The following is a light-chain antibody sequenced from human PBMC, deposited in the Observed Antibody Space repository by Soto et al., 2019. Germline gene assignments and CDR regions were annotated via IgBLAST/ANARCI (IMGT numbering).Light chain of an antibody. CDR2: WAS. V-gene: IGKV4-1*01. J-gene: IGKJ1*01. CDR3: QQQYSTPPK. Sequence: DIVMTPSPDSLAVSLGEMATINCKSNQSVLYSSNNKNYLTWYQQKPGQPPKLLIYWASTRKFVVHDRFSGRGSWTDFTLTISSLQAEDVAVYYCQQQYSTPPKFGQGTKVEI. CDR1: QSVLYSSNNKNY.